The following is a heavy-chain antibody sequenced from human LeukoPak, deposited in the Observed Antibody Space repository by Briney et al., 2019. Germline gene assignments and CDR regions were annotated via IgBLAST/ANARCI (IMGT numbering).Heavy chain of an antibody. CDR1: GGTFSNYA. V-gene: IGHV1-69*04. D-gene: IGHD3-22*01. Sequence: GASVKVSFKASGGTFSNYAISWVRQAPGQGLEWMGRIIPIFGIANYAQKFQGRVTITADKSTSTAYMELSSLRSEDTAVYYCARDRVVVTPSGFDYWGQGTLVTVSS. CDR3: ARDRVVVTPSGFDY. CDR2: IIPIFGIA. J-gene: IGHJ4*02.